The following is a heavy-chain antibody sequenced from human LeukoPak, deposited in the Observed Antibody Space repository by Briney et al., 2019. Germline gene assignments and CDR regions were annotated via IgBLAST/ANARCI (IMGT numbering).Heavy chain of an antibody. CDR1: GYTFTGYY. Sequence: ASVKISCKASGYTFTGYYMHWVRQAPGQGLEWMGWINPNSGGTNYAQRFQGRVTMTRDTSISTAYMELSRLRSDDTAVYYCARESLEYSSSSDVFDIWGQGTMVTVSS. CDR2: INPNSGGT. D-gene: IGHD6-6*01. V-gene: IGHV1-2*02. CDR3: ARESLEYSSSSDVFDI. J-gene: IGHJ3*02.